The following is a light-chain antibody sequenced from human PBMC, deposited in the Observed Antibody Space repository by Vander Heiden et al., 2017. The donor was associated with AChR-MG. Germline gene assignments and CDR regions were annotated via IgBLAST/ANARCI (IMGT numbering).Light chain of an antibody. J-gene: IGKJ4*01. CDR2: DAS. CDR1: QSVSSY. Sequence: EIVLTQSPATLSLSPGERATLSCRASQSVSSYLAWYQQKPGQAPRLLIYDASNRATGIQARFSGSGSGTDFTLTISSLEPEDFAVYYCQQGSNWPTFGGGTKVEIK. CDR3: QQGSNWPT. V-gene: IGKV3-11*01.